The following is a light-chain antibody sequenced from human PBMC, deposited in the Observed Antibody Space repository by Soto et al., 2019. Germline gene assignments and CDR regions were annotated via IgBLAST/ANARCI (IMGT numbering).Light chain of an antibody. J-gene: IGKJ1*01. CDR1: QSFSSTF. V-gene: IGKV3-20*01. Sequence: EIVLTQSPGSLSLSPGERATLSCRASQSFSSTFFAWYQQKPGQAPRLLIYGASSRATGIPDRVNGSGSGTDFTLTISRLEPEDVAGYYCQQYASSVTFGQGTKVEIK. CDR3: QQYASSVT. CDR2: GAS.